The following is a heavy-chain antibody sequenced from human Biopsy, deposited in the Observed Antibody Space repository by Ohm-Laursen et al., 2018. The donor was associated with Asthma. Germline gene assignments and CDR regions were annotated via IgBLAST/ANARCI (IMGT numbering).Heavy chain of an antibody. V-gene: IGHV4-39*07. Sequence: SETLSLTCTVSGGSISSSSYYWGWIRQPPGKGLGWIGEIHHSGSTNYNPSLKSRFTISVDTSKNQFSRKLSSVTAADTAVYYCARSVKTIFGVVMGSYYYGMDVWGQGTTVTVSS. CDR3: ARSVKTIFGVVMGSYYYGMDV. CDR2: IHHSGST. D-gene: IGHD3-3*01. CDR1: GGSISSSSYY. J-gene: IGHJ6*02.